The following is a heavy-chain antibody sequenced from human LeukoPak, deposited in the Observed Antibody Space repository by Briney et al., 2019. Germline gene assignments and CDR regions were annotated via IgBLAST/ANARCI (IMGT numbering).Heavy chain of an antibody. D-gene: IGHD1-26*01. Sequence: QTGGSLRLSCAASGFTFSSYAMHWVRQAPGKGLEYVSAISSNGGSTYYANSVKGRFTISRDNSKNTLYLQMGSLRAEDMAVYYCASDSGYVDYWGQGTLVTVSS. CDR2: ISSNGGST. CDR3: ASDSGYVDY. V-gene: IGHV3-64*01. J-gene: IGHJ4*02. CDR1: GFTFSSYA.